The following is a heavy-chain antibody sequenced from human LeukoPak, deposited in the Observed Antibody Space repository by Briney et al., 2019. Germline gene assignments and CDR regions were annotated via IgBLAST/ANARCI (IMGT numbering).Heavy chain of an antibody. J-gene: IGHJ3*02. Sequence: PSETLSLTCTVFGGSISSYFWNWLRQSPGKGVEWIAYMFYNVSTNYSPSLKSRVTISVDTSKNQFSLKLISVAAADTAVYFCATRGSGRALDIWGQGTMVTVSS. CDR3: ATRGSGRALDI. CDR1: GGSISSYF. D-gene: IGHD3-10*01. CDR2: MFYNVST. V-gene: IGHV4-59*08.